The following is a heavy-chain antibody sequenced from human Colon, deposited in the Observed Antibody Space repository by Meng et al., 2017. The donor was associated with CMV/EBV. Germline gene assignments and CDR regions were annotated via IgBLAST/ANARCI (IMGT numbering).Heavy chain of an antibody. V-gene: IGHV4-39*07. CDR2: IFKSGRT. CDR3: AREQTTMVSHAGVGYFRVDP. CDR1: GGSMNDLAYY. Sequence: SETLSPTCTVSGGSMNDLAYYWGWFRQPPGGGLEWIGSIFKSGRTSYNSSLKSRVTVSIDTSTNQFSLKLTSVTAADTAVYYCAREQTTMVSHAGVGYFRVDPWGQGALVTVSS. J-gene: IGHJ5*02. D-gene: IGHD4-23*01.